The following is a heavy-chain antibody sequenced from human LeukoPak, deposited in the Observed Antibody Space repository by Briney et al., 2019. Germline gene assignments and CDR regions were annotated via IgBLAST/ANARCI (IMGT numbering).Heavy chain of an antibody. V-gene: IGHV3-53*01. CDR1: GFTVSSNY. CDR2: IYSGGST. D-gene: IGHD3-10*01. J-gene: IGHJ5*02. Sequence: PGGSLRLSCAASGFTVSSNYMSWVRQAPGKGLEWVSVIYSGGSTYSADSVKGRFTISRDNSKNTLYLQMNSLRAEGTAVYYCARALNYGSGAPSWFDPWGQGTLVTVSS. CDR3: ARALNYGSGAPSWFDP.